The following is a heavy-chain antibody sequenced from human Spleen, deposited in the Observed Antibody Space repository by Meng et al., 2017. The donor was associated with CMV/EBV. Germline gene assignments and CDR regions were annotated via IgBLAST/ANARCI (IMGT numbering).Heavy chain of an antibody. Sequence: ASVKVSCKASGYTFTGYHMHWVRQAPGQGLEWMGWINPNNGGTNYAQKFQGRVTMTRDTSISTAYMELSRLRSDDTAVYYCARSVVVVPAAAYYYYGMDVWGQGTTVTVSS. CDR2: INPNNGGT. CDR1: GYTFTGYH. V-gene: IGHV1-2*02. D-gene: IGHD2-2*01. CDR3: ARSVVVVPAAAYYYYGMDV. J-gene: IGHJ6*02.